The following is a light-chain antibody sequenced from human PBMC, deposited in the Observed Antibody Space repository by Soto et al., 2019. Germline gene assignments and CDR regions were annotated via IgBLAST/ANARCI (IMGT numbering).Light chain of an antibody. CDR1: QSVSSY. CDR3: QQLNSFPIT. J-gene: IGKJ5*01. V-gene: IGKV3-11*01. CDR2: DAS. Sequence: EIVLTHSPATLSLSPWERATLSPRASQSVSSYLAWYQQKPGQAPRLLIYDASNRATGIPARFSGSGSGTDFTLTISSLQPEDFATYYCQQLNSFPITFGQGTRLEIK.